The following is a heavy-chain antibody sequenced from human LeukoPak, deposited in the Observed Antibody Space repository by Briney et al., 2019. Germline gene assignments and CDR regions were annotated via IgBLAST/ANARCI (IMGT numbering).Heavy chain of an antibody. D-gene: IGHD2/OR15-2a*01. CDR2: ISGGSTAI. CDR3: ARDENYAFDI. V-gene: IGHV3-48*01. Sequence: GASVKVSCKASGYTFTSYDINWVRQAPGKGLEWVSYISGGSTAISYADSVKGRYTISRDNAKNSLYLQMNSLRAEDTAVYYCARDENYAFDIWGQGTMVTVSS. J-gene: IGHJ3*02. CDR1: GYTFTSYD.